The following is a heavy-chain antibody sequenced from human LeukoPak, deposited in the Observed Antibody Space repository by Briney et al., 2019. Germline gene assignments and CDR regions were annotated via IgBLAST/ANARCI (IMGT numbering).Heavy chain of an antibody. J-gene: IGHJ6*02. CDR3: ASAHYYYYYGMDV. CDR2: INHSGST. V-gene: IGHV4-34*01. Sequence: SETLSLTCAVYGGSFSGYYWSRIRQPPGKGLEWIGEINHSGSTNYNPSLKSRVTISVDTPKNQFSLKLSSVTAADTAVYYCASAHYYYYYGMDVWGQGTTVTVSS. CDR1: GGSFSGYY.